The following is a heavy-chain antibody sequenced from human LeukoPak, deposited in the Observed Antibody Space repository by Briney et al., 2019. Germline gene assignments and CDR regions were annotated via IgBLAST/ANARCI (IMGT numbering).Heavy chain of an antibody. CDR2: ISYDGSNK. CDR3: ARGPSVAGDY. J-gene: IGHJ4*02. CDR1: GFTFSSYA. D-gene: IGHD6-19*01. Sequence: PGRSLRLSCAASGFTFSSYAMHWVRQAPGKGLEWVAVISYDGSNKYYADSVKGRFTISRDNAKNSLYLQMNSLRAEDTAVYYCARGPSVAGDYWGQGTLVTVSS. V-gene: IGHV3-30-3*01.